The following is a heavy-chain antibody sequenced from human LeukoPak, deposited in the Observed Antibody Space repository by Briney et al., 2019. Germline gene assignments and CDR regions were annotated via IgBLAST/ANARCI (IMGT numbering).Heavy chain of an antibody. V-gene: IGHV3-30*18. CDR1: RFTFSNYG. J-gene: IGHJ5*02. D-gene: IGHD6-13*01. CDR2: ISYDGSNK. CDR3: AKAGGPPSKFRITAAGTFDP. Sequence: GGSLRLSCAASRFTFSNYGMHWVRQAPGKGLEWVAVISYDGSNKYYADSVKGRFTISRDNSKNTVYLQMNGLRAEDTAVYYCAKAGGPPSKFRITAAGTFDPWGQGTQVTVSS.